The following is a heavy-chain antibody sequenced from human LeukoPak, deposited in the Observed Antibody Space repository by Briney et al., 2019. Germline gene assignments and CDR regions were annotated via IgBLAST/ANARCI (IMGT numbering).Heavy chain of an antibody. CDR2: ISGSGDNT. Sequence: GGSLRLSCAASGFTFSSYAMSWVRRAPGKGLEWVSSISGSGDNTYYADSVKDRFSISRDNSKTTVSLQMNSLRAEDTAVYYCAKGRGTAVTSAANYWGQGTLVTVSS. V-gene: IGHV3-23*01. D-gene: IGHD4-17*01. J-gene: IGHJ4*02. CDR3: AKGRGTAVTSAANY. CDR1: GFTFSSYA.